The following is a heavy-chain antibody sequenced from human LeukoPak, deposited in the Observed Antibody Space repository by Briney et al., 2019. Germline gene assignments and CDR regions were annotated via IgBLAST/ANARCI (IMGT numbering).Heavy chain of an antibody. V-gene: IGHV3-21*04. CDR2: ISSSSSYI. CDR1: GFTFSSYS. D-gene: IGHD6-19*01. J-gene: IGHJ5*02. Sequence: GGSLRLSCAASGFTFSSYSMNWVRQAPGKGLEWVSSISSSSSYIYYADSVKGRFTISRDNAKNSLYLQMNSLRADDTAVYYCARDLNRSGWYSSGNWFDPWGQGTLVTVSS. CDR3: ARDLNRSGWYSSGNWFDP.